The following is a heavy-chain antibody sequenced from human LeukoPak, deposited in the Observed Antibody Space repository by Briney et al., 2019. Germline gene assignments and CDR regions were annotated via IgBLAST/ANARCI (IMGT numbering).Heavy chain of an antibody. V-gene: IGHV5-51*01. CDR1: GYSITSSW. J-gene: IGHJ5*02. Sequence: GESLKISCQASGYSITSSWIGWARQLPGKGLELMAIINPGDSDTRYSPSFQGQVTISADKSISTVYLQWGSLKASDTAMYYCARQPGAGWLDPWGQGTLVTVSS. CDR2: INPGDSDT. CDR3: ARQPGAGWLDP. D-gene: IGHD3-10*01.